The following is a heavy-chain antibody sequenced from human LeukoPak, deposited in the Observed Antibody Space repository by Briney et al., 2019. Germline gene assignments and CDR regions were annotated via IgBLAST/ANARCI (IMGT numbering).Heavy chain of an antibody. J-gene: IGHJ4*02. Sequence: GASVKVSCKASGGTFSSYAISWVRQAPGQGLEWMGGIIPIFGTANYAQKFQGRVTITADESTSTAYMELSSLRSEDTAVYYCARDSEGYCSSTSCYTGDYWGQGTLVTVSS. CDR2: IIPIFGTA. CDR1: GGTFSSYA. CDR3: ARDSEGYCSSTSCYTGDY. D-gene: IGHD2-2*02. V-gene: IGHV1-69*13.